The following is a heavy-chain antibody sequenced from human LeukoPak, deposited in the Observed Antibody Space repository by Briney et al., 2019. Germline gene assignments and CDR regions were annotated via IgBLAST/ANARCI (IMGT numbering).Heavy chain of an antibody. CDR1: GYTFISYD. Sequence: ASVKVSCKGSGYTFISYDINWVRQATGQGLEWMGWMSPNSGNTDYAQKFQGRVTMTRDTSIRTAYMELSSPSEEDTAVYYCATVFTYYYDSSGSPGAHWGQGTLVTVSS. CDR2: MSPNSGNT. J-gene: IGHJ4*02. V-gene: IGHV1-8*01. CDR3: ATVFTYYYDSSGSPGAH. D-gene: IGHD3-22*01.